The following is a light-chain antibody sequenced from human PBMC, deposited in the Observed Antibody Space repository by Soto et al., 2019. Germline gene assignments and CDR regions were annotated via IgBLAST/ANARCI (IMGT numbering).Light chain of an antibody. CDR2: AAS. V-gene: IGKV1-39*01. CDR1: QNIANY. Sequence: DIQMTQSPSSLSASVGDRVTITCRASQNIANYLHWYQQKPGKAPNLLIYAASSLQSGVPSRFSGSGSGTNFTLTISSLQPADFATYYCQHSYTTPINFGQGTRLEIK. CDR3: QHSYTTPIN. J-gene: IGKJ5*01.